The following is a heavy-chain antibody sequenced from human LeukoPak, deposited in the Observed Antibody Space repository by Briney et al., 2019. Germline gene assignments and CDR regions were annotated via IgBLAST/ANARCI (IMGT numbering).Heavy chain of an antibody. V-gene: IGHV3-23*01. Sequence: PGGSLRLSCAASGFSFSSYAMSWVRQSPGKGLEWVSAISGGGGSTHYADSVKGRFTISRDNSKNTLYLQMNSLRADDTAVYYCAKAHGGSYHSGIDWGQGTLVIVSS. CDR3: AKAHGGSYHSGID. J-gene: IGHJ4*02. D-gene: IGHD1-26*01. CDR1: GFSFSSYA. CDR2: ISGGGGST.